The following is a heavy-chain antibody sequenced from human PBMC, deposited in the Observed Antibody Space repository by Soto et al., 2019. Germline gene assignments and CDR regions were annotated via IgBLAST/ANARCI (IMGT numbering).Heavy chain of an antibody. CDR1: GGTFSSYT. J-gene: IGHJ4*02. V-gene: IGHV1-69*02. D-gene: IGHD3-3*01. CDR2: IIPILGIA. CDR3: ARAGYYDRRRTFFDY. Sequence: GASVKVSCKASGGTFSSYTISWVRQAPGQGLEWMGRIIPILGIANYAQKFQGRVTITADKSTSTAYMELSSLRSEDTAVYYCARAGYYDRRRTFFDYRGQGSSVIVSS.